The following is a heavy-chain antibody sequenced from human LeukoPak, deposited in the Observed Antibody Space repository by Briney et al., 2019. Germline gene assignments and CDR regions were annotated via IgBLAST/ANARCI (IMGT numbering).Heavy chain of an antibody. Sequence: QGLEWIGWISAYNGNTNYAQKLQGRVTMTTDTSTSTAYMELRSLRSDDTAVYYCAVGPLGYWGQGTLVTVSS. CDR3: AVGPLGY. CDR2: ISAYNGNT. V-gene: IGHV1-18*01. J-gene: IGHJ4*02. D-gene: IGHD1-26*01.